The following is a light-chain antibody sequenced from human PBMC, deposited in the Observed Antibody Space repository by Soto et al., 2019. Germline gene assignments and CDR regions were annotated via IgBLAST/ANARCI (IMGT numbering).Light chain of an antibody. CDR2: EVT. J-gene: IGLJ1*01. CDR3: SSYTTSSTRV. V-gene: IGLV2-14*01. Sequence: QSALTQPASVSGSPGQSIAISCTGSSSDVGIYNYVSWYQQHPGKVPKLIIYEVTNRPSGVSNRFSGSKSGNTASLTISGLQAEDEADYYCSSYTTSSTRVFGPGPKVTVL. CDR1: SSDVGIYNY.